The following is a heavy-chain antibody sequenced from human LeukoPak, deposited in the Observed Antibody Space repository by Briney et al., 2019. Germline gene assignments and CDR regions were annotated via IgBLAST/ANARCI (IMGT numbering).Heavy chain of an antibody. CDR2: ISGSGGST. CDR3: AKGDILTGWFDY. V-gene: IGHV3-23*01. D-gene: IGHD3-9*01. J-gene: IGHJ5*01. CDR1: GLTFSSYA. Sequence: GGSLRLSCAASGLTFSSYAMSWVRQAPGKGLEWVSAISGSGGSTYYADSVKGRFTISRDNSKNTLYLQMNSLRAEDTAVYYCAKGDILTGWFDYWGQGTLVTVSS.